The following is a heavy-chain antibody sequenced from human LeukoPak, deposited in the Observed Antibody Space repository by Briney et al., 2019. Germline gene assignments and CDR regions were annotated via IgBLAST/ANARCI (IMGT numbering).Heavy chain of an antibody. J-gene: IGHJ4*02. D-gene: IGHD5-18*01. V-gene: IGHV5-51*01. CDR3: ARLLSHGYGPNRYFDY. Sequence: GESLKISCKGSGYKFTNYWIGWVRQMPGKGLEWVGIIYPGDSDTRYNPSFQGQVTISADRSFSTAYLQWSSLKASDTAIYYCARLLSHGYGPNRYFDYWGQGTLVTVSS. CDR1: GYKFTNYW. CDR2: IYPGDSDT.